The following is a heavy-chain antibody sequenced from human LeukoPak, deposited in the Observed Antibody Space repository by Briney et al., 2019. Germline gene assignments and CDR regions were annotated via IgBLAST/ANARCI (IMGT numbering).Heavy chain of an antibody. Sequence: GGSLRLSCAASGFTFSSYWMHWVRQAPGKGLEWVSYISSSGSTIYYADSVKGRFTISRDNAKNSLYLQMNSLRAEDTAVYYCAREEGWDAFDIWGQGTMVTVSS. CDR2: ISSSGSTI. CDR1: GFTFSSYW. D-gene: IGHD1-26*01. CDR3: AREEGWDAFDI. V-gene: IGHV3-48*04. J-gene: IGHJ3*02.